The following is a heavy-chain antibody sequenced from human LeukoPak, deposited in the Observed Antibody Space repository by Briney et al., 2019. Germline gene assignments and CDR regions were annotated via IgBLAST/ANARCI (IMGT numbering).Heavy chain of an antibody. CDR1: GYTFTGYY. CDR2: INPNSGGT. CDR3: ARNRIAATHTWFDP. D-gene: IGHD6-13*01. V-gene: IGHV1-2*02. Sequence: GASVKVSCKASGYTFTGYYMHWVRQAPGQGLEWMGWINPNSGGTNHAQKFQGRVTMTRDTSTSTVYMELSSLRSEDTAVYYCARNRIAATHTWFDPWGQGTLVTVSS. J-gene: IGHJ5*02.